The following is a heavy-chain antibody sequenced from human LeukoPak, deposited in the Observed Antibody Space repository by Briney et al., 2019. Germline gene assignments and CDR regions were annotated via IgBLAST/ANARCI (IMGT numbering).Heavy chain of an antibody. V-gene: IGHV3-20*04. CDR3: ATHSYYYGSGSYPHYLDY. J-gene: IGHJ4*02. D-gene: IGHD3-10*01. CDR1: GFTFSSST. CDR2: LNWNGGST. Sequence: GGSLRLSCAASGFTFSSSTMNWFRQAPGKGLEWVSGLNWNGGSTGYADSVKGRFTISRDNAKNSLYLQMNSLRVEDTALYYCATHSYYYGSGSYPHYLDYWGRGTLVTVSA.